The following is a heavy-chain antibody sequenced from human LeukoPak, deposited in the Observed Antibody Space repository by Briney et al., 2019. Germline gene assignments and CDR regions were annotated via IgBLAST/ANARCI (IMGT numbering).Heavy chain of an antibody. V-gene: IGHV3-7*01. CDR3: TRPDFEGDY. Sequence: GGSLRLSCEASGFTFSNYWMSWVRQAPGKGLEWVANIKQDGSEKNYVDSVKGRFTISRDNAKNSLYLQMSSLRAEDTAVYYCTRPDFEGDYWGQGTLVTVSS. CDR2: IKQDGSEK. CDR1: GFTFSNYW. J-gene: IGHJ4*02.